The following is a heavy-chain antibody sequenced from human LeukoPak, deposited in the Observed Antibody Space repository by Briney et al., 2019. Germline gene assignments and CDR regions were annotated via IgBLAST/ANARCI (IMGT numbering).Heavy chain of an antibody. CDR2: IYYSGST. CDR1: GGSISSYY. Sequence: PSETLSLTCTVSGGSISSYYWSWIRQPPGKGLEWIGNIYYSGSTNHNPSLKSRVTISVDTSKNQFSLKLSSVTAADTAVYYCARGSTTTPYYFDYWGQGTLVTVSS. D-gene: IGHD1-1*01. J-gene: IGHJ4*02. CDR3: ARGSTTTPYYFDY. V-gene: IGHV4-59*08.